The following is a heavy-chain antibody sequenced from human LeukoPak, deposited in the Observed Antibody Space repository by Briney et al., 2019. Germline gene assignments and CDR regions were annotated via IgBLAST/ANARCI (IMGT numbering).Heavy chain of an antibody. CDR3: ARDSIAAAGRIDY. CDR2: IYYSGST. Sequence: SQTLSLTCTVSGGSISSGGYYWSWIRQHPGKGLEWIGYIYYSGSTYYNPSLKSRVTISVDTSKNQFSLKLSSVTAADTAVYYCARDSIAAAGRIDYWGQETLVTVSS. J-gene: IGHJ4*02. V-gene: IGHV4-31*03. CDR1: GGSISSGGYY. D-gene: IGHD6-13*01.